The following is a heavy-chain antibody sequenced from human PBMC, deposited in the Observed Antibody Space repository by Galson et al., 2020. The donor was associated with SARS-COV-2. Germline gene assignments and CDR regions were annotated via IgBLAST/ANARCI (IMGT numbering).Heavy chain of an antibody. V-gene: IGHV4-34*01. CDR2: INHSGST. Sequence: SETLSLTCAVYGGSFSGYYWSWIRQPPGKGLEWIGEINHSGSTNYNPSLKSRVTISVDTSKNKFSLKLSSVTAADTAVYYHPKRKEQQLFSRQPKNYYMDVWGKGNTHTVSS. J-gene: IGHJ6*03. CDR1: GGSFSGYY. CDR3: PKRKEQQLFSRQPKNYYMDV. D-gene: IGHD6-13*01.